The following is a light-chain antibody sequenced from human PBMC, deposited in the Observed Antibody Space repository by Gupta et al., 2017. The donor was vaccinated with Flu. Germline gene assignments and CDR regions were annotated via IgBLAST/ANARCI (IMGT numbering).Light chain of an antibody. CDR1: SSDIGGYTY. J-gene: IGLJ3*02. V-gene: IGLV2-14*03. CDR2: EVN. CDR3: SSYTITTTLWV. Sequence: ITISCTGSSSDIGGYTYVSWYQKHPDKAPKLMIYEVNNRPSGVSNRFSGSKSGNTASLTISGLQAEDEAVYYCSSYTITTTLWVFGGGTKLTVL.